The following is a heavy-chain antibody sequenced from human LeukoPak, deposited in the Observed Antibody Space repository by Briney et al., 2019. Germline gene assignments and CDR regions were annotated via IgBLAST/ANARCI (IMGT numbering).Heavy chain of an antibody. CDR2: IYYSGDT. CDR1: GDSISRFF. Sequence: SGTLSLTCTVSGDSISRFFWTWIRQPPGKGLEWIGYIYYSGDTNYNPSLKSRVTMSMDKSENQFSLRLSSVTAADTAVYYCARATQLSYYMDVWGKGTTVTVSS. V-gene: IGHV4-59*12. D-gene: IGHD1-1*01. CDR3: ARATQLSYYMDV. J-gene: IGHJ6*03.